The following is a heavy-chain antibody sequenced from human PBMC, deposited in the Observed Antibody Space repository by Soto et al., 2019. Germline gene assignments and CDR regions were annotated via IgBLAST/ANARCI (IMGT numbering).Heavy chain of an antibody. CDR2: INSDGSST. J-gene: IGHJ4*02. CDR3: ARGSGYSYGPDFDY. V-gene: IGHV3-74*01. D-gene: IGHD5-18*01. Sequence: EVQLVESGGGLVQPGGSLRLSCAASGSTFSSYWMHWVRQAPGKGLVWVSRINSDGSSTSYADSVKGRFTISRDNAKNTLYLQMNSLRAEDTAVYYCARGSGYSYGPDFDYWGQGTLVTVSS. CDR1: GSTFSSYW.